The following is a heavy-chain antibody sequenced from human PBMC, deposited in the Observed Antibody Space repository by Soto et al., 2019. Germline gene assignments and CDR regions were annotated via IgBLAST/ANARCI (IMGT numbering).Heavy chain of an antibody. CDR1: GFTFSSYA. D-gene: IGHD6-13*01. Sequence: PGGSLRLSCSVSGFTFSSYAMHWVRQAPGKGLLYVSSISSNGGSTYYPGSVKGRFTISRDNSKNTLYLQMSSLRTEDTAVYYCVKDRWVDYWGQGILVTVSS. CDR3: VKDRWVDY. J-gene: IGHJ4*02. V-gene: IGHV3-64D*06. CDR2: ISSNGGST.